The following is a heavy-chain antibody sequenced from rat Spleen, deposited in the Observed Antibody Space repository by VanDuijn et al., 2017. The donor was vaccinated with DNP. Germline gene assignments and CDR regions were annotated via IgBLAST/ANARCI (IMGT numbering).Heavy chain of an antibody. V-gene: IGHV5-27*01. D-gene: IGHD4-2*01. J-gene: IGHJ2*01. CDR1: GFTFSNYG. CDR3: TTRTGPLYYFDY. Sequence: EVQLVESGGGLVQPGRSLKLSCAASGFTFSNYGMAWVRQAPTKGLEWVASITHSGGSTYYRDSVKGRFTISRDNAKSTLYLQMDSLRSEDTATYYCTTRTGPLYYFDYWGQGVMVTVSS. CDR2: ITHSGGST.